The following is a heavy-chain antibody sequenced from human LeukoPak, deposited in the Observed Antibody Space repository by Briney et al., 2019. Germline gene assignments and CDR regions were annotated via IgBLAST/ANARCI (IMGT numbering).Heavy chain of an antibody. Sequence: ASVKVSCKASGYTFTGYYMHWVRQAPGQGLEWMGWINPNSGGTNYAQKFQGRVTMTRDTSISTAYMELSRLRSDDTAVYYCARQAACSSISCPLGYWGQGTLVTVSS. V-gene: IGHV1-2*02. CDR3: ARQAACSSISCPLGY. D-gene: IGHD2-2*01. CDR2: INPNSGGT. CDR1: GYTFTGYY. J-gene: IGHJ4*02.